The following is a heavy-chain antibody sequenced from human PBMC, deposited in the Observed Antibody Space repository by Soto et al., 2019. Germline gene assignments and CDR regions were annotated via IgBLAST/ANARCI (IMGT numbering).Heavy chain of an antibody. CDR2: ISVYNGNT. V-gene: IGHV1-18*01. CDR1: GYTFTSYG. CDR3: ARGGIVSTRDAFDI. D-gene: IGHD5-12*01. J-gene: IGHJ3*02. Sequence: ASVKVSCKSSGYTFTSYGISWVRQAPGQGLEWMGWISVYNGNTDFAQNLQGRVTMTTDTSTSTAYMELKSLRSDDTAVYYCARGGIVSTRDAFDIWGQGTMVTVSS.